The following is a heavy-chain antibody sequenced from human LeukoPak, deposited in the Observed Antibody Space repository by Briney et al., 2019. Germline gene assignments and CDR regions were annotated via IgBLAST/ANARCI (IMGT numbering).Heavy chain of an antibody. CDR2: ISYSDGT. CDR1: GFSFSSYA. Sequence: GGSLRLSCVGSGFSFSSYAMSWVRQAPGKGLEWVSTISYSDGTYYADSVKGRYTISRDNAQNSLYLQMNSLRAEDTAVYYCTRGSEWTSGVSDYWGQGTLVTVSS. CDR3: TRGSEWTSGVSDY. V-gene: IGHV3-21*01. J-gene: IGHJ4*02. D-gene: IGHD3-3*01.